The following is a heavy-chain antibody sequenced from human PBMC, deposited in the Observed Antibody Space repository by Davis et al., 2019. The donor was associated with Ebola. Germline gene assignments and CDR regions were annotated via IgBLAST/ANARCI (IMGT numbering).Heavy chain of an antibody. V-gene: IGHV3-23*02. CDR3: AKVNVLRNLDWFLGYFDS. CDR2: ISGTGTT. Sequence: GGSLRLSCVVSGLTFGDTGMAWVRQAPGKGLQWVSSISGTGTTYYEDSVKGRFSISRDNSKNTVYLFMNRLRDEDTAVYYCAKVNVLRNLDWFLGYFDSWGQGTLVTVSS. CDR1: GLTFGDTG. D-gene: IGHD3-9*01. J-gene: IGHJ4*02.